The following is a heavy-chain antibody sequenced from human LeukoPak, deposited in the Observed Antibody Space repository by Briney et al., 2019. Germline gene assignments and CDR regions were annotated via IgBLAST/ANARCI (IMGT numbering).Heavy chain of an antibody. Sequence: GESLKSFSKGSGTGFTSYWIGWVRRRPGKGGEGRGIIYPGDSDTRYSPSFQGQVTISADKSISTAYLQWSSLKASDTAMYYCARLDGYSGYDYYFDYWGQGTLVTVSS. CDR1: GTGFTSYW. CDR3: ARLDGYSGYDYYFDY. CDR2: IYPGDSDT. V-gene: IGHV5-51*01. D-gene: IGHD5-12*01. J-gene: IGHJ4*02.